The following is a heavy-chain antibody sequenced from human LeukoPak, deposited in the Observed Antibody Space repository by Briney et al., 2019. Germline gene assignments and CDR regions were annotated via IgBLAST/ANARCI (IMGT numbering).Heavy chain of an antibody. CDR1: GFTFSSYG. D-gene: IGHD6-13*01. CDR3: AKDRRYSSSWYYFDY. V-gene: IGHV3-30*18. Sequence: GGSLRLSCAASGFTFSSYGMHWVRQAPGKGLKWVAVISYDGSNKYYADSVKGRFTISRDNSKNTLYLQMNSLRAEDTAVYYCAKDRRYSSSWYYFDYWGQGTLVTVSS. CDR2: ISYDGSNK. J-gene: IGHJ4*02.